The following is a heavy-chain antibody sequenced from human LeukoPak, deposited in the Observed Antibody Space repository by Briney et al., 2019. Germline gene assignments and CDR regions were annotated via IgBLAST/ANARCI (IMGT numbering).Heavy chain of an antibody. J-gene: IGHJ4*02. D-gene: IGHD3-10*01. CDR3: ARARELLWFGELSYYFDY. V-gene: IGHV3-20*04. CDR1: GFTFSSYW. CDR2: INWNGGST. Sequence: GGSLRLSCAASGFTFSSYWMHWVRQAPGKGLEWVSGINWNGGSTGYADSVKGRFTISRDNAKNSLYLQMNSLRAEDTALYYCARARELLWFGELSYYFDYWGQGTLVTVSS.